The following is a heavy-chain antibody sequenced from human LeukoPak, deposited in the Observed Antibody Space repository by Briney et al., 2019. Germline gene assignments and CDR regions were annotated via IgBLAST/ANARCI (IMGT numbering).Heavy chain of an antibody. CDR3: ARHREYSSSWYEF. V-gene: IGHV4-39*01. J-gene: IGHJ4*02. CDR1: GGSISSSSYY. D-gene: IGHD6-13*01. Sequence: SETLSLTCTVSGGSISSSSYYWGWIRQPPGKGLEWIGSIYYSGSTYYNPSLKSRVTISVDTSKNQFSLKLSSVTAADTAVYYCARHREYSSSWYEFWGQGTLVTISS. CDR2: IYYSGST.